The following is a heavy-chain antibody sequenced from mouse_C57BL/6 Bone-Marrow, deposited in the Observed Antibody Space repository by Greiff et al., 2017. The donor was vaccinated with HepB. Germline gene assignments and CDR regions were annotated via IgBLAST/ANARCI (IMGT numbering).Heavy chain of an antibody. CDR1: GFNIKDYY. Sequence: EVKLMESGAELVRPGASVKLSCTASGFNIKDYYMHWVKQRPEQGLEWIGRIDPEDGDTEYAPKFQGKATMTADTSSNTAYLQLSSLTSEDTAVYYCTTGTTTVPWYFDVWGTGTTVTVSS. CDR3: TTGTTTVPWYFDV. J-gene: IGHJ1*03. CDR2: IDPEDGDT. V-gene: IGHV14-1*01. D-gene: IGHD1-1*01.